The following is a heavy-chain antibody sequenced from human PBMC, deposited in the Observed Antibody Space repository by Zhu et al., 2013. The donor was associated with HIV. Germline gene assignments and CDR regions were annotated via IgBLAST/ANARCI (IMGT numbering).Heavy chain of an antibody. J-gene: IGHJ2*01. V-gene: IGHV1-18*01. CDR3: ARELVVVVPAAIAGYWYFDL. D-gene: IGHD2-2*01. Sequence: QVQLVQSGAEVKKPGASVKVSCKASGYTFTSYGISWVRQAPGQGLEWMGWISAYNGNTNYAQKLQGRVTMTTDTSTSTAYMELRSLRSEDTAVYYCARELVVVVPAAIAGYWYFDLWGRGTLVTVSS. CDR1: GYTFTSYG. CDR2: ISAYNGNT.